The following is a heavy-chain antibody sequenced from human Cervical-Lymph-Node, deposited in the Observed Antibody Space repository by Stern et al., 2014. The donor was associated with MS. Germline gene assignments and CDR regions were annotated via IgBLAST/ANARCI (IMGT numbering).Heavy chain of an antibody. D-gene: IGHD4/OR15-4a*01. V-gene: IGHV5-51*01. CDR3: ARLSGVNARDHFAY. J-gene: IGHJ4*02. Sequence: EVQLVESGAEVKKPGESLKISCQASGYSFNTYWIGWVRQMPGKGLEWMGVIYPGDSDTTYSPSCQGQVTISLDKSTTTPYLQWSSLKASDTAMYYCARLSGVNARDHFAYWGQGTPVTVSS. CDR2: IYPGDSDT. CDR1: GYSFNTYW.